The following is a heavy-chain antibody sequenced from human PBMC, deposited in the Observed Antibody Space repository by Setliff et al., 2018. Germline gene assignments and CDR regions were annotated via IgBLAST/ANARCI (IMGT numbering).Heavy chain of an antibody. CDR3: ASNPRKGRSGGFDS. CDR2: IKQDGSEE. Sequence: PGGSLRLSCSASGFTLSTYWMNWVRQAPGKGLEWVAHIKQDGSEEYYVDSVKGRFTISRDNAKNSLYLQMNSLRAEDTAVYYCASNPRKGRSGGFDSWGQGTLVTVSS. J-gene: IGHJ4*02. CDR1: GFTLSTYW. V-gene: IGHV3-7*03. D-gene: IGHD6-19*01.